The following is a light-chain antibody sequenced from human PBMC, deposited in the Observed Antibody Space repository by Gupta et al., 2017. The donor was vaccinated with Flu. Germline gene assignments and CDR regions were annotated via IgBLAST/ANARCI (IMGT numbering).Light chain of an antibody. Sequence: DLVMTQSPLSLPVTLGQPASISCRSSQGLVYSDGNTYLHWFQQRPGQTPRRLIHLVSYRDSGVPDRFSGSGSGTDFTLKISSVEAEDVGVYSCRQGSHWPWAFGQGTKVEIK. CDR2: LVS. CDR1: QGLVYSDGNTY. V-gene: IGKV2-30*01. CDR3: RQGSHWPWA. J-gene: IGKJ1*01.